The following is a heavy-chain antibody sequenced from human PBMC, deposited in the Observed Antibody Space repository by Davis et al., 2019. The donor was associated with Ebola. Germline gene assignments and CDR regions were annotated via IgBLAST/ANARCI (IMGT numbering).Heavy chain of an antibody. CDR1: GFTFSSYG. J-gene: IGHJ6*03. CDR2: IRYDGSNK. Sequence: GESLKISCAASGFTFSSYGMHWVRQAPGKGLEWVAFIRYDGSNKYYADSVKGRFTISRDNSKNTLYLQMNSLRAEDTAVYYCARAGYYFWSGYPYYYYYYMDVWGKGTTVTVSS. V-gene: IGHV3-30*02. CDR3: ARAGYYFWSGYPYYYYYYMDV. D-gene: IGHD3-3*01.